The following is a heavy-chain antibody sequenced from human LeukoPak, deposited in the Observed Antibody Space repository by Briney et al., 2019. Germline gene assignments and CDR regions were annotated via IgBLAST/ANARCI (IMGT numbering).Heavy chain of an antibody. Sequence: ASVKVSCKTSGYPFRNYYIHWVRQAPGQGIEWMGLSNPSDGSASHAQKFQGRVTLTRDMSTTTVYMELSSLRSEDTAVYYCAREGNYYGSGNYNRYSQYYMDVWGKGTTVTVSS. D-gene: IGHD3-10*01. J-gene: IGHJ6*03. CDR3: AREGNYYGSGNYNRYSQYYMDV. CDR2: SNPSDGSA. CDR1: GYPFRNYY. V-gene: IGHV1-46*01.